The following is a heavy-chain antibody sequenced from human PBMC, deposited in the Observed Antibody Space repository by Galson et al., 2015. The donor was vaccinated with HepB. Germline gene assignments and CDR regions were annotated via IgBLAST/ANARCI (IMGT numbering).Heavy chain of an antibody. Sequence: SVTVSCKASGGAFDKYNFNWVRQAPGQGLEWMGKIIPVLDITKYAQKFQGRVTITADTSTSTAHMELSSLRSDDTALYYCARSHYYDSSPFDSWGQGTLVTVSS. CDR1: GGAFDKYN. CDR3: ARSHYYDSSPFDS. CDR2: IIPVLDIT. J-gene: IGHJ4*02. V-gene: IGHV1-69*02. D-gene: IGHD3-22*01.